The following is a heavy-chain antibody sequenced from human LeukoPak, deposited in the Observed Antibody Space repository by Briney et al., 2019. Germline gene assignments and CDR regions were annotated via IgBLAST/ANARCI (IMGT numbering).Heavy chain of an antibody. J-gene: IGHJ5*02. Sequence: ASVKVSCKASGYTFTSYDINWVRQATGQGLEWMGWMNPNSGNTGYAQKFQGRVTMTRNTSISTAYMELSSLRSEDTAVYYCARDLTAMIPTLWFDPWGQGTLVIVSS. V-gene: IGHV1-8*01. D-gene: IGHD5-18*01. CDR3: ARDLTAMIPTLWFDP. CDR2: MNPNSGNT. CDR1: GYTFTSYD.